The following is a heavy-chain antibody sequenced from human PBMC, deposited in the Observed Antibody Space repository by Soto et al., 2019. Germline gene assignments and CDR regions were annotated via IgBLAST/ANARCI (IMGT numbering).Heavy chain of an antibody. CDR2: IGWNSYTI. J-gene: IGHJ4*02. Sequence: GGSLRLSCAASGFTFDNYAMYWVRQAPGKGLEWVSGIGWNSYTINYADSVKGRFTISRDNAKNSLYLQMNSLRAEGTALYYCARGYSGFGASSYFDYWGQGTLVTVSS. D-gene: IGHD3-16*01. CDR1: GFTFDNYA. V-gene: IGHV3-9*01. CDR3: ARGYSGFGASSYFDY.